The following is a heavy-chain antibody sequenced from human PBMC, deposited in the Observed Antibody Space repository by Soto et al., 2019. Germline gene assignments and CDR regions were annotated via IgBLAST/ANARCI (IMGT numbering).Heavy chain of an antibody. J-gene: IGHJ6*02. V-gene: IGHV1-69*13. CDR2: IIPIFGTA. Sequence: SVKVSCRASGGTLSGYAISWVRQAPGQGLEWMGGIIPIFGTANYAQKFQGRVTITADESTSTAYMELSSLRSEDTAVYYCAREIHTMVRGPYGMDVWGQGTTVTVSS. CDR1: GGTLSGYA. D-gene: IGHD3-10*01. CDR3: AREIHTMVRGPYGMDV.